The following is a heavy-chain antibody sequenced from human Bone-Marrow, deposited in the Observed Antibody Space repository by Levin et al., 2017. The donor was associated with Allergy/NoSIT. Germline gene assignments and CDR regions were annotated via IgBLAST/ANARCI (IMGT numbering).Heavy chain of an antibody. D-gene: IGHD3-3*01. CDR2: MKPSTGDT. CDR1: GYTFTNYD. V-gene: IGHV1-8*01. Sequence: GESLKISCKASGYTFTNYDINWVRQAPGQGLEWMGWMKPSTGDTGYAQEFQGRVTLTTNSSINTAYMEVSSLTTEDTAVYFCARGRFDLRYWGQGTLVTVSS. J-gene: IGHJ4*02. CDR3: ARGRFDLRY.